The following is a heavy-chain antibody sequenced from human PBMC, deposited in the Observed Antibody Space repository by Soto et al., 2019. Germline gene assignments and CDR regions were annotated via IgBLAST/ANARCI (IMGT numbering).Heavy chain of an antibody. D-gene: IGHD3-3*01. J-gene: IGHJ5*02. CDR2: INAGNGNT. V-gene: IGHV1-3*01. Sequence: QVQLVQSGAEVKKPGASMKVSCKASGYTFTSYAMHWVRQAPGQRLEWMGWINAGNGNTKYSQKLQGRVTITRDTSASTAYMELSSLRSEDTAVYYCARDLGTSPYYDFWSGLRGWFDPWGQGTLVTVSS. CDR1: GYTFTSYA. CDR3: ARDLGTSPYYDFWSGLRGWFDP.